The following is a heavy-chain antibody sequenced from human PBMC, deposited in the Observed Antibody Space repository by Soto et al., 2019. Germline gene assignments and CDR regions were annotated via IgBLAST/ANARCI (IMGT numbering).Heavy chain of an antibody. CDR1: GFTFSSYA. V-gene: IGHV3-30-3*01. D-gene: IGHD3-10*01. Sequence: PGGSLRLSCAASGFTFSSYAMHWVRQAPGKGLEWVAVISYDGSNKYYADSVKGRFTISRDNSKNTPYLQMNSLRAEDTAVYYCARGYYGSGSYFGFDYWGQGTLVTVSS. CDR2: ISYDGSNK. J-gene: IGHJ4*02. CDR3: ARGYYGSGSYFGFDY.